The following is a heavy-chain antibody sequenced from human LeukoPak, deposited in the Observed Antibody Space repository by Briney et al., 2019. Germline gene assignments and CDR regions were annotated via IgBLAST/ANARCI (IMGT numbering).Heavy chain of an antibody. V-gene: IGHV3-23*01. Sequence: GGSLRLSCAASGFTFSSYAMSWVRQAPGKGLERVSAIGGSGGSTYYADSVKGRFTISRDNSKNTLYLQMNSLRAEDTAVYYCAKDKRGYCSGGSCYGLGDYFDYWGQGTLVTVSS. D-gene: IGHD2-15*01. CDR1: GFTFSSYA. CDR3: AKDKRGYCSGGSCYGLGDYFDY. J-gene: IGHJ4*02. CDR2: IGGSGGST.